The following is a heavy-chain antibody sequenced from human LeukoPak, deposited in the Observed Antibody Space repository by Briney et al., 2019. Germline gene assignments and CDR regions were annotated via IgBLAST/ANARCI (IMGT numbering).Heavy chain of an antibody. CDR2: IYYSGST. CDR3: ARDGSSSWYYFDY. CDR1: GGSISSYY. V-gene: IGHV4-59*01. D-gene: IGHD6-13*01. Sequence: PSETLSLTCTVSGGSISSYYWSWIRQPPGKGLEWIGYIYYSGSTNYNPSLKSRVTISVDTSKNQISLKLSSVTAADTAVYYCARDGSSSWYYFDYWGQGTLVTVSS. J-gene: IGHJ4*02.